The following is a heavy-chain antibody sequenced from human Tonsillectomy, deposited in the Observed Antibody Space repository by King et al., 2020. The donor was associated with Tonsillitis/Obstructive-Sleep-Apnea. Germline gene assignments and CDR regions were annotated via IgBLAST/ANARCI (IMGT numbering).Heavy chain of an antibody. CDR1: GFTFSSYW. Sequence: VQLVESGGGLVQPGGSLRLSCAASGFTFSSYWMRGVRQAPGKGLECVANINQDGSERYYVDSVKGRFTISRDNAKNSLYLQMNGLRAEDTAVYYCARVAPIFGVVYYFDYWGQGTLVTVSS. CDR2: INQDGSER. CDR3: ARVAPIFGVVYYFDY. J-gene: IGHJ4*02. D-gene: IGHD3-3*02. V-gene: IGHV3-7*03.